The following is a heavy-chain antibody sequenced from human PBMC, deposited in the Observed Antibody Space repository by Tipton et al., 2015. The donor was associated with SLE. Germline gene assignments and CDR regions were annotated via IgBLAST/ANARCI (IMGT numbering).Heavy chain of an antibody. D-gene: IGHD4-17*01. J-gene: IGHJ4*02. CDR3: AKELTVTTPFDY. Sequence: SLRLSCAASGSTFSNYAMTWVRQAPGKGLEWVSAISGSGLRTYYAGSVKGRFTISRDNSKDTLSLQMNSLRAEDTAVYYCAKELTVTTPFDYWGQGTLVTVSS. CDR2: ISGSGLRT. CDR1: GSTFSNYA. V-gene: IGHV3-23*01.